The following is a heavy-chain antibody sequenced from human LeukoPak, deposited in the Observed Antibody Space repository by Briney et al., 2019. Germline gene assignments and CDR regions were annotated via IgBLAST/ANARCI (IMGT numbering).Heavy chain of an antibody. Sequence: TGGSLSLLCAASGFTFSSYWMRWLRQAPGKGLEGVANIKQDGSEKYYVHSVKGRFTISRDNAKNALYLQMNSLRAEDTAVYYCARDPYSGSYGNYYYYFMDVWGKGTTVTISS. CDR1: GFTFSSYW. D-gene: IGHD1-26*01. CDR2: IKQDGSEK. V-gene: IGHV3-7*01. J-gene: IGHJ6*03. CDR3: ARDPYSGSYGNYYYYFMDV.